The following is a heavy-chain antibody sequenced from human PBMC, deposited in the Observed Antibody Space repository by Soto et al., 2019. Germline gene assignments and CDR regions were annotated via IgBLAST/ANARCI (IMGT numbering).Heavy chain of an antibody. CDR3: ARGGIGGTAFRGFCDY. D-gene: IGHD1-7*01. CDR1: GSIFSGYG. Sequence: QEQLVESGGGVVQPGRSLRLSCAASGSIFSGYGMHWVRQAPGKGLEWVAGIWYDGSNKYYADSVKGRFTISRDNSKNMLYLQMDSLRAEDTAVYYCARGGIGGTAFRGFCDYWGQGTLVTVSS. CDR2: IWYDGSNK. V-gene: IGHV3-33*01. J-gene: IGHJ4*02.